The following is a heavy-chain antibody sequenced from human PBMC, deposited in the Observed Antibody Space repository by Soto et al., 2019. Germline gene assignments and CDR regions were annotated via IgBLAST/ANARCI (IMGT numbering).Heavy chain of an antibody. CDR2: IEHSGST. CDR3: ARDKITGLVDY. J-gene: IGHJ4*02. Sequence: QVQLQQWGAGLLKPSETLSLTCAVYGGSFSGYYWTWIRQLPGTGLECIGEIEHSGSTNYNPSLKSRVTISVDSSKNQFSLKLTSVTAADPAVYDGARDKITGLVDYWGQGTLVTVSS. D-gene: IGHD2-8*02. CDR1: GGSFSGYY. V-gene: IGHV4-34*01.